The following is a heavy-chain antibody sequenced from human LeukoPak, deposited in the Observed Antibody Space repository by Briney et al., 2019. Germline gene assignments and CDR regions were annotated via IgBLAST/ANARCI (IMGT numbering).Heavy chain of an antibody. J-gene: IGHJ5*02. Sequence: SVKVSCKASGGTFSSYAISWVRQAPGQGLEWMGGIIPIFGKANYAQKFQGRVTLIADESTNTVYMELNSLRSEDTAVYYCARGLPAALNWFDPWGQGTLVTVSS. CDR3: ARGLPAALNWFDP. D-gene: IGHD3-16*01. CDR1: GGTFSSYA. V-gene: IGHV1-69*01. CDR2: IIPIFGKA.